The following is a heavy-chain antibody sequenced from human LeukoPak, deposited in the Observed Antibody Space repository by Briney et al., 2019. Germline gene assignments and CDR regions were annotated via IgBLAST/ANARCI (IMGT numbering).Heavy chain of an antibody. J-gene: IGHJ4*02. CDR3: ARGGLSLDY. CDR2: IWYDGSNK. Sequence: PGGSLRLSCAASGFTFSSHGMHWVRRAPGKGLEWVAVIWYDGSNKYYADSVKGRFTISRDNSKNTLYLQMNSLRAEDTAVYYCARGGLSLDYRGQGTLVTVSS. CDR1: GFTFSSHG. V-gene: IGHV3-33*01.